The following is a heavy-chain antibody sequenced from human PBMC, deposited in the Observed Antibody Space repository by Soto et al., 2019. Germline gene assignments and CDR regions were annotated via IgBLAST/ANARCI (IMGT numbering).Heavy chain of an antibody. D-gene: IGHD3-22*01. CDR2: ISYDGSNK. V-gene: IGHV3-30*18. Sequence: LRLSCAASGFTFSSYGMHWVRQAPGKGLEWVAVISYDGSNKYYADSVKGRFTISRDNSKNTLYLQMNSLRAEDTAVYYCAKSSPIEYYYYDSSGAVYYFDYWGQGTLVTVSS. CDR3: AKSSPIEYYYYDSSGAVYYFDY. CDR1: GFTFSSYG. J-gene: IGHJ4*02.